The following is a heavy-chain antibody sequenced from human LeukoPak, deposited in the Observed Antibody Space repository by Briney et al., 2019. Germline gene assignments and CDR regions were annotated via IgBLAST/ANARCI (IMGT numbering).Heavy chain of an antibody. CDR2: VSNDGSNK. CDR3: AKDPGIAAAGPYYGMGV. Sequence: GSSLRLSCVASGFTFSRSGMRWVRQAPGKGLEWVAVVSNDGSNKHYTDSVKCRFTISRDNSKNTLYLEMNSVRPEDTAVYYCAKDPGIAAAGPYYGMGVWGQGTTVTVSS. J-gene: IGHJ6*02. CDR1: GFTFSRSG. V-gene: IGHV3-30*18. D-gene: IGHD6-13*01.